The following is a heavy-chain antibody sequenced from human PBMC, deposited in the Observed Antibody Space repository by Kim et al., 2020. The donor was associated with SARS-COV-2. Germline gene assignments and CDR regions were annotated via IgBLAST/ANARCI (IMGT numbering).Heavy chain of an antibody. CDR1: GYTFTSYG. J-gene: IGHJ4*02. V-gene: IGHV1-18*04. CDR2: ISAYNGNT. D-gene: IGHD3-9*01. CDR3: ARDTYYDILTGYYPNPNDY. Sequence: ASVKVSCKASGYTFTSYGISWVRQAPGQGLEWMGWISAYNGNTNYAQKLQGRVTMTTDTSTSTAYMELRSLRSDDTAVYYCARDTYYDILTGYYPNPNDYWGQGTLVTVSS.